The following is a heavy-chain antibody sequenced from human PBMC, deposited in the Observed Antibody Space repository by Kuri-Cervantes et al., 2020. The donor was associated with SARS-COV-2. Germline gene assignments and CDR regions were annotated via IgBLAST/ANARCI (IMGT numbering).Heavy chain of an antibody. J-gene: IGHJ4*02. CDR2: IYYNGST. V-gene: IGHV4-31*02. CDR3: ARGAID. D-gene: IGHD2/OR15-2a*01. Sequence: LRLSCTVSGVSVTTFGSYWTWIRQPPGKGLEWVGYIYYNGSTYYNPSLRSRVIVSVDRSKNQFSLNLNSVTAADTALYYCARGAIDWGQGARVTVSS. CDR1: GVSVTTFGSY.